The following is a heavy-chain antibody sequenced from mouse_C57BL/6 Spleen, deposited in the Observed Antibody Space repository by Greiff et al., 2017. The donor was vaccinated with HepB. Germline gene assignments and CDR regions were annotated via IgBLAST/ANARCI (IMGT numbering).Heavy chain of an antibody. CDR1: GFSFNTYA. CDR2: IRSKSNNYAT. V-gene: IGHV10-1*01. D-gene: IGHD1-1*01. Sequence: EVQLQESGGGLVQPKGSLKLSCAASGFSFNTYAMNWVRQAPGKGLEWVARIRSKSNNYATYYADSVKDRFTISRDDSESMLYLQMNNLKTEDTAMYYCVRERGITTDWAWFAYWGQGTLVTVSA. CDR3: VRERGITTDWAWFAY. J-gene: IGHJ3*01.